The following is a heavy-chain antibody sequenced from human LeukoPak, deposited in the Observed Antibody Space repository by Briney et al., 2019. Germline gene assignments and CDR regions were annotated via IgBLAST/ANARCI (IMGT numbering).Heavy chain of an antibody. V-gene: IGHV4-39*07. CDR3: ARGKSAVAGKAVWFDP. CDR1: GGSISSGDYY. CDR2: INHSGST. J-gene: IGHJ5*02. D-gene: IGHD6-19*01. Sequence: SETLSLTCTVSGGSISSGDYYWSWIRQPPGKGLEWIGEINHSGSTNYNPSLKSRVTISVDTSKNQFSLKLSSVTAADTAVYYCARGKSAVAGKAVWFDPWGQGTLVTVSS.